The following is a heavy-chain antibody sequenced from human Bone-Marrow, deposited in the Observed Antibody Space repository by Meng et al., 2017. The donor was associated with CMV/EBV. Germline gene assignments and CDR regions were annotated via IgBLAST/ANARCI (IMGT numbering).Heavy chain of an antibody. CDR2: ISYDGSNK. D-gene: IGHD5-18*01. V-gene: IGHV3-30*04. Sequence: GESLKISCAASGFTFSSYAMHWVRQAPGKGLEWVAVISYDGSNKYYADSVKGRFTISRDNSKNTLYLQMNSLRAEDTAVFYCAKRDTTKYFDSWGQGILVTVSS. CDR1: GFTFSSYA. J-gene: IGHJ4*02. CDR3: AKRDTTKYFDS.